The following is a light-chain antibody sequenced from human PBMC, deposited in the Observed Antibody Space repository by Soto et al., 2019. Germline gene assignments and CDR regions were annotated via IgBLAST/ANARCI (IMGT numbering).Light chain of an antibody. CDR3: EQRSIWPLYT. CDR1: QSASDY. CDR2: DAS. J-gene: IGKJ2*01. V-gene: IGKV3-11*01. Sequence: EIVFTQSPATLSFSPGERATLSCRASQSASDYLAWYQQKPGQAPRLLIYDASNRATGIPARFSGSGFGTDFTLTISSLEPEDFAVYYCEQRSIWPLYTFGQGTKVDIK.